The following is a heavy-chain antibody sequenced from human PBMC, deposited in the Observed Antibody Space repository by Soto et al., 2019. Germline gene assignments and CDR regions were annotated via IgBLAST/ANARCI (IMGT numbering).Heavy chain of an antibody. CDR1: GGSISSSGYS. Sequence: KPSETLSLTCTVSGGSISSSGYSWGWIRQPPGKGLEWIGSMYYRGNTYYNPSPKSRLTISVDTSKNQFSLKLSSVTAADTAVYYCASGARYFDGQVDYWGQGTLVTVSS. CDR3: ASGARYFDGQVDY. V-gene: IGHV4-39*01. CDR2: MYYRGNT. J-gene: IGHJ4*02. D-gene: IGHD3-9*01.